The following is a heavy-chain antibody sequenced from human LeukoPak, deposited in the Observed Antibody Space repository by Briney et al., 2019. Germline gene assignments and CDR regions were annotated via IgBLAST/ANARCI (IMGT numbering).Heavy chain of an antibody. CDR1: GFTFSSYA. J-gene: IGHJ4*02. CDR3: AKDYYYDSSGPDY. CDR2: ISGSGGST. Sequence: GGSLRLSCAASGFTFSSYAMSWVRLAPGKGLEWVSVISGSGGSTYYADSVKGRFTISRDNSKNTLYLQMNSLRAEDTAVYYCAKDYYYDSSGPDYWGQGTLVTVSS. V-gene: IGHV3-23*01. D-gene: IGHD3-22*01.